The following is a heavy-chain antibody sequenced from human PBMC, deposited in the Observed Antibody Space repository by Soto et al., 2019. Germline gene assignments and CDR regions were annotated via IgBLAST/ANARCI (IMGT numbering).Heavy chain of an antibody. CDR1: GFTFSSYG. Sequence: QVQLVESGGGVVQPGRSLRLSCAASGFTFSSYGMHWVRQAPGKGLEWVAVIWYDGSNKYYADSVKGRFTISRDNSKNTLYRQMNSLRAEDTAVYYCARGEGIADGMDVWGQGTTVTVSS. CDR2: IWYDGSNK. V-gene: IGHV3-33*01. CDR3: ARGEGIADGMDV. D-gene: IGHD6-13*01. J-gene: IGHJ6*02.